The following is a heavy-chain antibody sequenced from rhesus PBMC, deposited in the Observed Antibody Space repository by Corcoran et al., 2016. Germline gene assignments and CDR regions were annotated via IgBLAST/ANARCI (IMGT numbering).Heavy chain of an antibody. J-gene: IGHJ1*01. Sequence: QVQLQQWGEGLVKPSETLSLTCAVYGGSISGYYYWSWIRQPPGKGLEWIGYIYGNVSRTNYNPSLQSLCTTSTATSKTPFSRKRGSGTAAATAGLYCARDSEAAAVDAEVRGQGALFTVSP. CDR2: IYGNVSRT. CDR1: GGSISGYYY. D-gene: IGHD6-31*01. V-gene: IGHV4-73*01. CDR3: ARDSEAAAVDAEV.